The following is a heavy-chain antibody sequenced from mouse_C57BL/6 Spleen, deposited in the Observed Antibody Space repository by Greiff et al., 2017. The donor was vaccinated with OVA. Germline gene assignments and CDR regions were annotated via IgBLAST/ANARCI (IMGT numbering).Heavy chain of an antibody. V-gene: IGHV1-55*01. CDR1: GYTFTSYW. Sequence: VQLQQPGAELVKPGASVKMSCKASGYTFTSYWITCVKQRPGQGLEWIGDIYPGSGSTNYNEKFKSKATLTVDTSSSTAYMQLSSLTSEDSAVYYCARGAMIYYGDFDYWGQGTTLTVSS. CDR3: ARGAMIYYGDFDY. D-gene: IGHD2-13*01. J-gene: IGHJ2*01. CDR2: IYPGSGST.